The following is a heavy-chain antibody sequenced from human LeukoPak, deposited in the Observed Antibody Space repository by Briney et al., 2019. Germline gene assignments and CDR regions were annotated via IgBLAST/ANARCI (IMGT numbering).Heavy chain of an antibody. CDR2: ISYDGSNK. V-gene: IGHV3-30*03. D-gene: IGHD2-2*02. CDR3: ARMRGVVVPAAIWEPHDAFDI. Sequence: GGSLRLSCAASGFTFSSYGMHWVCQAPGKGLEWGAVISYDGSNKYYADSVKGRFTISRDNSKNTLYLQMNSLRAEDTAVYYCARMRGVVVPAAIWEPHDAFDIWGQGTMVTVSS. J-gene: IGHJ3*02. CDR1: GFTFSSYG.